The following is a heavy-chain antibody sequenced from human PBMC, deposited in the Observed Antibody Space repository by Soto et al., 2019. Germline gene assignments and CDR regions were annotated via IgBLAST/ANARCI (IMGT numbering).Heavy chain of an antibody. CDR2: ISGSGGTT. V-gene: IGHV3-23*01. CDR1: GLTFSNSA. CDR3: AKWRGGDIVVIPAATVFDP. Sequence: EVQLLESGGGLVQPGGSLRLSCAASGLTFSNSAMNWVRQAPGKGLHWVSSISGSGGTTYYADSVKGRFTISRDNSKNTLYLQTHSLRAEDTAVYYCAKWRGGDIVVIPAATVFDPGGQGTLVTVSS. D-gene: IGHD3-16*02. J-gene: IGHJ5*02.